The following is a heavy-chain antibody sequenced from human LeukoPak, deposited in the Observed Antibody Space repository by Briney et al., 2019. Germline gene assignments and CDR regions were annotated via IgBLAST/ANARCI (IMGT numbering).Heavy chain of an antibody. D-gene: IGHD1-7*01. J-gene: IGHJ4*02. CDR1: GVSISSSAYY. Sequence: PSETLSLTCSVSGVSISSSAYYWAWIRQPPGKGLEWIGSIYYSVSSHYNPSLKGRVTISVDTSKNQFSLKLSSVTAADTAVYYCARGRNWNYESHFDYWGQGTLVTVSS. V-gene: IGHV4-39*07. CDR3: ARGRNWNYESHFDY. CDR2: IYYSVSS.